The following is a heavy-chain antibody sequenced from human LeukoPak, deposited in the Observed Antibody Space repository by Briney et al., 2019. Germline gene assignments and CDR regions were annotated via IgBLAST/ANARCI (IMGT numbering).Heavy chain of an antibody. Sequence: GGSLSLSCAASGFAVNNTYMSWVRQATGEGLEWVSLIYSGGGTYSADSVKGRFTISRDISKDTLYLQMNSLRAEDTAVYYCARDRSNYLGCYYYYGMDVWAQGTTVTVSS. CDR2: IYSGGGT. D-gene: IGHD4-11*01. CDR3: ARDRSNYLGCYYYYGMDV. CDR1: GFAVNNTY. V-gene: IGHV3-53*01. J-gene: IGHJ6*02.